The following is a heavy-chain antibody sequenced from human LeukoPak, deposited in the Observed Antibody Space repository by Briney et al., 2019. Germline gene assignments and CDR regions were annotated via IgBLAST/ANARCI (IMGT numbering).Heavy chain of an antibody. J-gene: IGHJ4*02. D-gene: IGHD6-19*01. CDR1: GFTFTSSA. CDR2: IVVGSGNT. CDR3: AAAVAGTFDFDY. Sequence: SVKVSCKASGFTFTSSAMQWVRQARGQRLEWIGWIVVGSGNTNYAQKFQERVTITRDMSTSTAYMELSSLRSEDTAVYYCAAAVAGTFDFDYWGQGTLATVSS. V-gene: IGHV1-58*02.